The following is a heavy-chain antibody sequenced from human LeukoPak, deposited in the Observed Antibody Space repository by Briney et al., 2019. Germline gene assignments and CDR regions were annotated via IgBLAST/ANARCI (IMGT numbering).Heavy chain of an antibody. CDR3: ATQIVATTDY. CDR1: GFTFTNYA. Sequence: GGSLRLSCAASGFTFTNYAMSWVRQAPGKGLEWVSAINDNAGKTYYADSVKGRFTISRDNSKNTLYLQMNSLRAEDTAVYYSATQIVATTDYWGQGTLVTVSS. D-gene: IGHD5-12*01. J-gene: IGHJ4*02. CDR2: INDNAGKT. V-gene: IGHV3-23*01.